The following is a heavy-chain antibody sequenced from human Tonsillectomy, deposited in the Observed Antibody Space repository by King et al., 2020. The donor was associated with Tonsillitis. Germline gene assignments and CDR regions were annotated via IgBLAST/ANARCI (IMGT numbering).Heavy chain of an antibody. Sequence: VQLQESGPGLVKPSETLSLTCTVSGGSISSYYWSWIRQPPGKGLEWIGYIYYSGSTNYNPSLKSRVTISVDTSKNQFSLKLSSLTAADTAVYYCARRLLGYYYYMDVWGKGTTVTVSS. J-gene: IGHJ6*03. CDR3: ARRLLGYYYYMDV. CDR1: GGSISSYY. V-gene: IGHV4-59*08. D-gene: IGHD3-22*01. CDR2: IYYSGST.